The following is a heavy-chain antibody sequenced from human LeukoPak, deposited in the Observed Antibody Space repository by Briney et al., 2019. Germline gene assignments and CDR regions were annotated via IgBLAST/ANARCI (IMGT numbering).Heavy chain of an antibody. CDR3: GKGRRGYSYGYPYYYYYYMDV. J-gene: IGHJ6*03. V-gene: IGHV3-23*01. D-gene: IGHD5-18*01. CDR2: ISGSGGST. CDR1: GFTFSSYA. Sequence: GGSLRLSCVASGFTFSSYAMSWVRQAPGKGLEWVSAISGSGGSTYYADSVKGRFTISRDNSKNTLYLQMNSLRAEDTAVYYCGKGRRGYSYGYPYYYYYYMDVWGKGTTVTVSS.